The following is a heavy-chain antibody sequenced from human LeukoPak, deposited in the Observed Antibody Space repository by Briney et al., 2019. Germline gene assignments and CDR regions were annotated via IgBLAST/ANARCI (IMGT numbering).Heavy chain of an antibody. V-gene: IGHV3-23*01. Sequence: GGSLRLSCAASGFTFSSYAMSWVRQAPEKGLEWVSAISGSGGSTYYADSVKGRFTISRDNSKNTLYLQMNSLRAEDTAVYYCAKGLEDIVVVVAATYGMDVWGQGTTVTVSS. CDR1: GFTFSSYA. D-gene: IGHD2-15*01. CDR2: ISGSGGST. CDR3: AKGLEDIVVVVAATYGMDV. J-gene: IGHJ6*02.